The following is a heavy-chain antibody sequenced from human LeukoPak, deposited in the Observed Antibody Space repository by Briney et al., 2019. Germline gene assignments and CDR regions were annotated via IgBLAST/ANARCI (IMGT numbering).Heavy chain of an antibody. Sequence: SETLSLTCTVSGGSISTCYWSWIRQPAGKGLEWIGRIYTNENTNYNPSLRSRVTMSVDTSKNQFSLKLNSVTAADTAVYYCARAAAAAGGQYFDNWGQGTLVAVSS. CDR1: GGSISTCY. J-gene: IGHJ4*02. CDR2: IYTNENT. D-gene: IGHD6-13*01. V-gene: IGHV4-4*07. CDR3: ARAAAAAGGQYFDN.